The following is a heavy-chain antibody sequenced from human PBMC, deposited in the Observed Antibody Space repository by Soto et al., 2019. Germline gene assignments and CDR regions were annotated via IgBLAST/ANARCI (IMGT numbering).Heavy chain of an antibody. V-gene: IGHV3-23*01. Sequence: GGAWRDRRIGSGLMLRPCCKSLVRQALGKRLEWVSTFSGSGGNIYYAESVKGRLTISRDDSKNTLYLQMNSLRVEDTAFYYCAKDSPWTVGPLSMDV. CDR3: AKDSPWTVGPLSMDV. CDR1: GLMLRPCC. CDR2: FSGSGGNI. D-gene: IGHD2-21*02. J-gene: IGHJ6*01.